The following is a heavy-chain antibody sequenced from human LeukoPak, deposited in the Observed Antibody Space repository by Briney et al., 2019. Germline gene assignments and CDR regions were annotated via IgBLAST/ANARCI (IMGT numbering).Heavy chain of an antibody. CDR1: GDSISSGGDY. CDR3: ARARYSSSSYYYDMDV. CDR2: IYYSGST. J-gene: IGHJ6*02. V-gene: IGHV4-31*03. D-gene: IGHD6-6*01. Sequence: SETLSLTCTVSGDSISSGGDYWSWIRQHPGEGLEWIGYIYYSGSTYYNPSLKSRVTISVDTSKNHFSLNLTSVTAADTAVYYCARARYSSSSYYYDMDVWGQGTTVTVSS.